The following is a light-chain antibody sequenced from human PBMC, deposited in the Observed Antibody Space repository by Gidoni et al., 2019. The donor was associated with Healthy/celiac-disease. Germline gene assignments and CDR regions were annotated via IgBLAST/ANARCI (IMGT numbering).Light chain of an antibody. CDR1: QSVSSN. CDR3: QQYNNWPRT. J-gene: IGKJ2*01. CDR2: GAS. V-gene: IGKV3-15*01. Sequence: VMTHSPATLSVSPGERVTLTCRASQSVSSNLAWYQQKPGKAPRLLIYGASTRATGIPARFSGSGSGTEFTLTISSLQSEDFAAYYCQQYNNWPRTFGQGTKLEIK.